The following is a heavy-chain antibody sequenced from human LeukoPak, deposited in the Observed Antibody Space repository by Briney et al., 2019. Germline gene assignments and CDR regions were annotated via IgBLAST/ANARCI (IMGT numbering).Heavy chain of an antibody. CDR2: MSGSGGST. CDR1: GFTFSSYA. D-gene: IGHD3-22*01. V-gene: IGHV3-23*01. J-gene: IGHJ3*02. CDR3: AKDRYYDSSDYYDAFDI. Sequence: GGSLRLSCAASGFTFSSYAMYWVRQAPGKGLEWVSPMSGSGGSTYYADSVKGRFTISRDNSKNTLYLQMNSLRAEDTAVYYCAKDRYYDSSDYYDAFDIWGQGTMVTVSS.